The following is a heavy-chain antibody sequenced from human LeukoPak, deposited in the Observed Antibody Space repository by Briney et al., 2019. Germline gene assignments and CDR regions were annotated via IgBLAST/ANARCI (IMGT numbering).Heavy chain of an antibody. CDR1: GFTFSNYG. J-gene: IGHJ3*02. D-gene: IGHD3-16*01. Sequence: GGSLRLSCAASGFTFSNYGMSWVRQAPGKGLQWVSAISGDGKVRDYPDSVKGRFTISRDNSKNTLYLQMNSLRAEDTAVYYCAKDSLVWIDAFDIWGQGTMVTVSS. V-gene: IGHV3-23*01. CDR3: AKDSLVWIDAFDI. CDR2: ISGDGKVR.